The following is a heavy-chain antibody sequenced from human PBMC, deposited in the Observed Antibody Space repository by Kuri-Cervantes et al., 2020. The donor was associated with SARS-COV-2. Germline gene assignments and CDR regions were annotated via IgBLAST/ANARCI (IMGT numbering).Heavy chain of an antibody. CDR3: ARDKGIIGYCTNDVCGPLFDY. D-gene: IGHD2-8*01. Sequence: GGSLRLSCAASGFTFSSYSMNWVRQAPGKGLEWVSYISSSGGTIYYADSVKGRFTITRDNAKNSLYLQTNSLRDEDTAVYYCARDKGIIGYCTNDVCGPLFDYWGQGTLVTVSS. J-gene: IGHJ4*02. CDR1: GFTFSSYS. CDR2: ISSSGGTI. V-gene: IGHV3-48*02.